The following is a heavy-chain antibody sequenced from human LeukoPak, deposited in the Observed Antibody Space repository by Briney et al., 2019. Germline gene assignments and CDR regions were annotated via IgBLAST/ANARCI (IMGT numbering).Heavy chain of an antibody. CDR2: NNHSGST. CDR3: ARGRNSYGYHRWFDP. CDR1: GGSISSGDYY. D-gene: IGHD5-18*01. Sequence: SETLSLTCTVSGGSISSGDYYWSWIRQPPGKGLEWIGGNNHSGSTNYSPSLKSRVTISVDTSKNQFSLKLSSVTAADTAVYYCARGRNSYGYHRWFDPWGQGTLVTVSS. J-gene: IGHJ5*02. V-gene: IGHV4-39*07.